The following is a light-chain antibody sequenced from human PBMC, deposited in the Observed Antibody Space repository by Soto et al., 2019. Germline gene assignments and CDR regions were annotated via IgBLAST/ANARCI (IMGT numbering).Light chain of an antibody. Sequence: DIQMTQSPSAMSASVGDRVTITCRASQGISNRLVWFQQKPGKDPKSLIYAASSLQTGVPSRFSGSGSGTEFTLTISSLQPEDFATYYCLQHNSHPWTLGQGTRVDIK. V-gene: IGKV1-17*03. CDR1: QGISNR. J-gene: IGKJ1*01. CDR2: AAS. CDR3: LQHNSHPWT.